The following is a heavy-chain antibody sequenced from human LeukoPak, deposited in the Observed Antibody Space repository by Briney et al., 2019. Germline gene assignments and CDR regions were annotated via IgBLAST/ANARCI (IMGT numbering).Heavy chain of an antibody. D-gene: IGHD3-22*01. CDR3: AVRAYYCDSSGYR. V-gene: IGHV4-34*01. J-gene: IGHJ4*02. Sequence: SETLSLTCAVYGGSFSGYYWSWIRQPPGKGLEWIGEINHSGSTNYNPSLKSRVTISVDTSKNQFSLKLSSVTAADTAVYYCAVRAYYCDSSGYRWGQGTLVTVSS. CDR1: GGSFSGYY. CDR2: INHSGST.